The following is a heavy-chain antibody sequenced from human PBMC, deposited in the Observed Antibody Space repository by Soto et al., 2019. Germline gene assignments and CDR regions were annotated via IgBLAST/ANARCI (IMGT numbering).Heavy chain of an antibody. CDR2: INDSGST. J-gene: IGHJ4*02. V-gene: IGHV4-34*01. CDR3: XRAPYDNIWGSYRYIDF. Sequence: PSETLSLTCAVYGGSFSCYYHWTWIRQPPGKGLEWIGEINDSGSTDYNPSLESRVTISADTSKNHFSLKLRSVTAADTAVYYCXRAPYDNIWGSYRYIDFWGQGALVTVSS. CDR1: GGSFSCYY. D-gene: IGHD3-16*02.